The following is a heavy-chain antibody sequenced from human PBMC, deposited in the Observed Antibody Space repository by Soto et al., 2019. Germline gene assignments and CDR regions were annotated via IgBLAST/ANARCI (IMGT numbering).Heavy chain of an antibody. CDR3: AKDSTRDYYYYMDV. CDR2: INSDGSST. J-gene: IGHJ6*03. V-gene: IGHV3-74*01. CDR1: GFTFSSYW. D-gene: IGHD2-2*01. Sequence: PGGSLRLSCAASGFTFSSYWMHWVRQAPGKGLVWVSRINSDGSSTSYADSVKGRFTISRDNSKNTLFLQMNSLRLEDTAVYFCAKDSTRDYYYYMDVWGKGTTVTVSS.